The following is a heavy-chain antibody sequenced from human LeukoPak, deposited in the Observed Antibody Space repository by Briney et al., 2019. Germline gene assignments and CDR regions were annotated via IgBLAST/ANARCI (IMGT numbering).Heavy chain of an antibody. CDR1: GDSISSYY. CDR2: IYYSGST. V-gene: IGHV4-59*01. Sequence: SGTLSLTCTVSGDSISSYYWSWIRQPPGKGLEWIGYIYYSGSTNYSPSLKSRVTISVDTSKNQFSLKLNSVTAADTAVYYCAREVVAAAGTVDYWGQGTLVTVSS. D-gene: IGHD6-13*01. CDR3: AREVVAAAGTVDY. J-gene: IGHJ4*02.